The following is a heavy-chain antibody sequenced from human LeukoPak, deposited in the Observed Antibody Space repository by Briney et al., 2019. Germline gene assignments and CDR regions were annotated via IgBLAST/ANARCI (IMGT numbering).Heavy chain of an antibody. CDR1: GGSTSSDH. V-gene: IGHV4-59*08. J-gene: IGHJ4*02. CDR3: ARGRGLGVISPYSDS. Sequence: NSSETLSLTCTVSGGSTSSDHWSWSRQPPEKGLEWIGCISYRGSTYYNPSLKSRVTISLDTSKKHFSLKLTSVTAADTGVYYCARGRGLGVISPYSDSWGQGTLVTVSS. D-gene: IGHD3-16*02. CDR2: ISYRGST.